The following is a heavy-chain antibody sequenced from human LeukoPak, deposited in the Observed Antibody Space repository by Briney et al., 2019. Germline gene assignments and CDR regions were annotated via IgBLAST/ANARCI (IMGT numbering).Heavy chain of an antibody. V-gene: IGHV3-23*01. CDR2: ISGSGNTT. D-gene: IGHD3-10*01. Sequence: PGGSLRLSCAASGFTFSSFGMIWVRQAPGKGLEWVSAISGSGNTTYYADSVKGRFTISRDNSKNTLYLQMNSLRAEDTAVYYCANLVGFGELKTNFDYWGQGTLVTVSS. J-gene: IGHJ4*02. CDR1: GFTFSSFG. CDR3: ANLVGFGELKTNFDY.